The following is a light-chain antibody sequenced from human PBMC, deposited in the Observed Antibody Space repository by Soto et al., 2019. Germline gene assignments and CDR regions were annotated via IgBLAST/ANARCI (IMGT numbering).Light chain of an antibody. CDR2: GAS. CDR1: QRVSSN. V-gene: IGKV3-15*01. Sequence: EIVMTQSPATLSVSPGDRATLSCRASQRVSSNLAWYQQKPGQAPSLLIYGASTRATGIPARFSGSGSGTEFTLTISSLQSEDFAVYYCQQYNNWPFTFGGGTKVEIK. J-gene: IGKJ4*01. CDR3: QQYNNWPFT.